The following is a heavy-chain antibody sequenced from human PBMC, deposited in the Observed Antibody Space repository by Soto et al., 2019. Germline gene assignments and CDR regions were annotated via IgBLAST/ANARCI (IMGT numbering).Heavy chain of an antibody. Sequence: QVQLVESGGGVVQPGRSLRLSCAASGFTFSSYGMHWVRQAPGKGLEWVAVISYDGSNKYYADSVKGRFTISRDNSKNTLYLQMNSLRAEDTAVSDCAKDGRGAYIVVLPAAILGLGIDYWGQGTLVTVSS. J-gene: IGHJ4*02. CDR3: AKDGRGAYIVVLPAAILGLGIDY. CDR1: GFTFSSYG. V-gene: IGHV3-30*18. CDR2: ISYDGSNK. D-gene: IGHD2-2*01.